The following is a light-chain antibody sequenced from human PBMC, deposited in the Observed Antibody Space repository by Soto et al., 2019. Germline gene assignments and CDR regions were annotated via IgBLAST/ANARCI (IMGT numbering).Light chain of an antibody. Sequence: QSALTQPRSVSGSPGQSVTISCTGTSSDVGDYNYVSWYQQHPGKAPILLIYADNMRPSGGPDRFSGSKSTNTASLTISGPQADDEDDYSCCSYAGSYTRVFGRGTKLTVL. V-gene: IGLV2-11*01. CDR3: CSYAGSYTRV. CDR1: SSDVGDYNY. CDR2: ADN. J-gene: IGLJ3*02.